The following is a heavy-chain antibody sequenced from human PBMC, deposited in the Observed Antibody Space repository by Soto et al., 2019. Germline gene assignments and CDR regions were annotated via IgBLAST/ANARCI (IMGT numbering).Heavy chain of an antibody. CDR2: VEEGGSDK. J-gene: IGHJ4*02. CDR3: MTGYKGY. CDR1: GFSLNSYR. D-gene: IGHD5-12*01. V-gene: IGHV3-7*01. Sequence: GGSLRLSCAASGFSLNSYRMSWVRQAPGKGLGWLACVEEGGSDKYSVDSVKVRFTSTSDNAKSSVYLQMNSLRAEDTAVYYCMTGYKGYWGQGTPVTVSS.